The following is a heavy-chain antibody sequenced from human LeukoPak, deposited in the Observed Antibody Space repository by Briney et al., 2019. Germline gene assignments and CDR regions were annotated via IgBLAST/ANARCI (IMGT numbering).Heavy chain of an antibody. CDR2: ISSSGSPI. J-gene: IGHJ5*02. CDR1: GVIFSDYY. CDR3: ARCGRMRIFGAAGRTGFDP. V-gene: IGHV3-11*04. Sequence: GGSLRLSCGASGVIFSDYYMSWGRQAPGKGVERGSYISSSGSPIYYADSVKGRFTISRDNAKNSLYLQMNSLRAEDTAVYYCARCGRMRIFGAAGRTGFDPWGQGTLVTVSS. D-gene: IGHD3-3*01.